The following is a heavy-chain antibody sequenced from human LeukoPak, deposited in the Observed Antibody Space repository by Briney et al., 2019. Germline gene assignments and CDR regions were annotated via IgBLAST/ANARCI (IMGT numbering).Heavy chain of an antibody. CDR1: GFTFSNAW. J-gene: IGHJ3*02. D-gene: IGHD1-14*01. CDR3: TTEPGHHEPDAFDI. CDR2: IKSKTDGGTT. Sequence: GGSLRLSCAASGFTFSNAWMSWVRQAPGKGLEWVGRIKSKTDGGTTDYAAPVKGRFTISRGDSKNTLYLQMNSLKTEDTAVYYCTTEPGHHEPDAFDIWGQGTMVTVSP. V-gene: IGHV3-15*01.